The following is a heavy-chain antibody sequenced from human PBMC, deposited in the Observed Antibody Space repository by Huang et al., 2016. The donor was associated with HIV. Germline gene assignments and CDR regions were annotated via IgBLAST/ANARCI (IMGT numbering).Heavy chain of an antibody. J-gene: IGHJ4*02. CDR3: ARLSTTWYFDY. Sequence: PGKGLEWMGIIYPGDSDTRYSPSFQGQVTISADKSISTANLQWSSLKASDTAMYYCARLSTTWYFDYWGQGTLVTVSS. V-gene: IGHV5-51*01. CDR2: IYPGDSDT. D-gene: IGHD1-1*01.